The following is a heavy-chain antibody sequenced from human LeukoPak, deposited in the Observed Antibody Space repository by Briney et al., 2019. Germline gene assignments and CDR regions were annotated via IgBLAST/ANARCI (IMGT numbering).Heavy chain of an antibody. D-gene: IGHD3-22*01. J-gene: IGHJ4*02. Sequence: SETLSLTCTVSGGSVSSYYWSWIRQPPGKGLEWIGYIHYTGSTNYNPSLKSRVTISVDTSKNQFSLKLSSVTAADMAVYYCARGPYYYDSSGYSDYWGQGTLVTVSS. CDR3: ARGPYYYDSSGYSDY. CDR1: GGSVSSYY. V-gene: IGHV4-59*02. CDR2: IHYTGST.